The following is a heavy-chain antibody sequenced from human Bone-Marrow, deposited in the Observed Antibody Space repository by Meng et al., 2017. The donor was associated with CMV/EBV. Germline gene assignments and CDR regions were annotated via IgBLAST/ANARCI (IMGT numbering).Heavy chain of an antibody. J-gene: IGHJ5*02. Sequence: GESLKISCAAPGFTFSTFVMHWVRQAPGKGLEWVAVISNDGSNKYYADSVKGRFTISRDNSKNTPYLQMNSLRAADTAGYYCARERLTDYSNYGWFDPWGQGTLVTVSS. CDR3: ARERLTDYSNYGWFDP. D-gene: IGHD4-11*01. CDR1: GFTFSTFV. V-gene: IGHV3-30-3*01. CDR2: ISNDGSNK.